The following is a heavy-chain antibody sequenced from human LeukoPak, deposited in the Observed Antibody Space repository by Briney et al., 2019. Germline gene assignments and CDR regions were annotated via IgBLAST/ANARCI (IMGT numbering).Heavy chain of an antibody. CDR3: ASKDSSGWYEEA. J-gene: IGHJ5*02. CDR1: GYTFTSYD. Sequence: ASVKISCKASGYTFTSYDINWVRQATRQGIEWMGWMNPNSGNTGYAQKFQGRVTMTRDTSTSTVYMELSSLRSEDTAMYYCASKDSSGWYEEAWGQGTLVTVSS. D-gene: IGHD6-19*01. CDR2: MNPNSGNT. V-gene: IGHV1-8*01.